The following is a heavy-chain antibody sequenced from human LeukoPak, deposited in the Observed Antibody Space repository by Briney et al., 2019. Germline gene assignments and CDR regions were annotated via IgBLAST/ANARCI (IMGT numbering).Heavy chain of an antibody. D-gene: IGHD3-10*01. CDR2: ISYDGSNK. J-gene: IGHJ4*02. Sequence: PGGSLRLPCAASGFTFSSYGMHWVRQAPGKGLEWVAVISYDGSNKYYADSVKGRFTISRDNSKNTLYLQMNSLRAEDTAVYYCAKCPNPLLWFGELCDYWGQGTLVTVSS. CDR3: AKCPNPLLWFGELCDY. CDR1: GFTFSSYG. V-gene: IGHV3-30*18.